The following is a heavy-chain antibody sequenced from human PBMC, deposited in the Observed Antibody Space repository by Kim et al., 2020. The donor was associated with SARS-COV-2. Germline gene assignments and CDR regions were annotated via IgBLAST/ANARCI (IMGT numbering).Heavy chain of an antibody. J-gene: IGHJ5*02. CDR2: ISAYNGNT. V-gene: IGHV1-18*01. CDR1: GYTFTSYG. CDR3: AKFYGSGSYSRWFDP. Sequence: ASVKVSCKASGYTFTSYGISWVRQAPGQGLEWMGWISAYNGNTNYAQKLQGRVTMTTDTSTSTAYMELRSLRSDDPAVYYCAKFYGSGSYSRWFDPWGQGTLVTVSS. D-gene: IGHD3-10*01.